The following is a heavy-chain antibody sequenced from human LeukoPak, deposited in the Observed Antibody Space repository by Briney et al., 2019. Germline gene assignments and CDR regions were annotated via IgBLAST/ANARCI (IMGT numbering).Heavy chain of an antibody. CDR2: ISAYNANT. D-gene: IGHD1-26*01. Sequence: GXSWVRXAPGQGLGWMGWISAYNANTNYAQKFQGRVTMTTDTSTSTAYMELRSLRSDDTAVYYCARGVDSGSYYVMDYWGQGTLVTVSS. V-gene: IGHV1-18*01. CDR1: G. J-gene: IGHJ4*02. CDR3: ARGVDSGSYYVMDY.